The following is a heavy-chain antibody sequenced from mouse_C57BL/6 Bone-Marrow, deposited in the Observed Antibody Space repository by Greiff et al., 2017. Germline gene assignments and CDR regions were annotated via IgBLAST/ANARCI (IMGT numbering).Heavy chain of an antibody. CDR2: ISSGGSYT. J-gene: IGHJ2*01. CDR1: GFTFSSYG. Sequence: EVKLMESGGDLVKPGGSLKLSCAASGFTFSSYGMSWVRQTPDKRLEWVATISSGGSYTYYPDSVKGRFTISRDNAKNTLYLQMSSLKSEDTAMYYCARPPYWGQGTTLTVSS. CDR3: ARPPY. V-gene: IGHV5-6*01.